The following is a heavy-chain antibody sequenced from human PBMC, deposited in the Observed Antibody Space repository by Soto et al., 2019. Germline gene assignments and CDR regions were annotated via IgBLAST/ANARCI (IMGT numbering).Heavy chain of an antibody. V-gene: IGHV4-59*08. Sequence: SETLSLTCTVSGGSISSYYWSWIRQPPGKGLEWIGYIYYSGSTNYNPSLKSRVTISVDTSKNQFSLKLSSVTAADTAVYYCARGDGKYQLLWFAFDIWGQGTMVTVSS. CDR1: GGSISSYY. CDR2: IYYSGST. CDR3: ARGDGKYQLLWFAFDI. J-gene: IGHJ3*02. D-gene: IGHD2-2*01.